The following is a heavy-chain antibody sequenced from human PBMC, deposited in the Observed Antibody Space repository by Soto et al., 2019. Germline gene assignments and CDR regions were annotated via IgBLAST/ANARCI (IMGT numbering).Heavy chain of an antibody. CDR3: ARESRFLEWLSLNWFDP. Sequence: SLRLSCAASGFPFSSYSMNWVRQAPGKGVEGVSYISSSSSTKYYADSVKGRFTISRDNAKNSLYLQMNSLRDEDTAVYYCARESRFLEWLSLNWFDPWGQGTLVTVSS. D-gene: IGHD3-3*01. CDR2: ISSSSSTK. J-gene: IGHJ5*02. V-gene: IGHV3-48*02. CDR1: GFPFSSYS.